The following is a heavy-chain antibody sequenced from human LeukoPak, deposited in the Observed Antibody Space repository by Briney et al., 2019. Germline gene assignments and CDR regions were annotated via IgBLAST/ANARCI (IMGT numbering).Heavy chain of an antibody. V-gene: IGHV3-48*01. J-gene: IGHJ4*02. CDR3: ARDTAIVGVKADFDY. Sequence: GGSLRLSCAASGFTFSSYSMNWVRQAPWKGLEWLSYISGRSSTIYYAESVKGRFTISRDNAKNSLYLQMNSLRVEDTAVYYCARDTAIVGVKADFDYWGQGTLVTVSS. CDR2: ISGRSSTI. D-gene: IGHD1-26*01. CDR1: GFTFSSYS.